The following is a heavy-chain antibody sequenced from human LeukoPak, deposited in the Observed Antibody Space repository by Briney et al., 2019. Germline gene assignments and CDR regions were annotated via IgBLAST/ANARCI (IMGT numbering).Heavy chain of an antibody. CDR1: GDSVSGGSAG. D-gene: IGHD3-10*01. Sequence: KASQTLSLTCAISGDSVSGGSAGWNCIRQSPSRGLEWLGRIYYRSKWYSDYAISVKSRITINPDTSRNRFSLQLNSVTHDDTAVYYCTGGGLVRGLLHWFHPWGQGTLVTVSS. CDR2: IYYRSKWYS. V-gene: IGHV6-1*01. CDR3: TGGGLVRGLLHWFHP. J-gene: IGHJ5*02.